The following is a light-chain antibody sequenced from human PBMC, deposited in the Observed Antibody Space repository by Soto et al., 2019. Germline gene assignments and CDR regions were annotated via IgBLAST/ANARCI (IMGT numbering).Light chain of an antibody. CDR2: KAS. Sequence: DIQMTQSPSTLSASVGDRVTITCRASQSINIWLAWYQQKPGKAPKLLTYKASSLETGVPSRFSGSGSGTEFTLTISSLQPDDFATYYCQHYITYPLTFGGGTKVEIK. CDR1: QSINIW. J-gene: IGKJ4*01. CDR3: QHYITYPLT. V-gene: IGKV1-5*03.